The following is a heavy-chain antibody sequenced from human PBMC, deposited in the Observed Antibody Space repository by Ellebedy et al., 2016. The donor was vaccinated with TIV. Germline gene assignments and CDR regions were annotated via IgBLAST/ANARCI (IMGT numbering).Heavy chain of an antibody. CDR3: ARAGGSSSSLDFDY. Sequence: GESLKISXAASGFTFSSYSMNWVRQAPGKGLEWVSSISSSSSYIYYADSVKGRFTISRDNAKNSLYLQMNSLRAEDTAVYYCARAGGSSSSLDFDYWGQGTLVTVSS. CDR1: GFTFSSYS. D-gene: IGHD6-6*01. J-gene: IGHJ4*02. CDR2: ISSSSSYI. V-gene: IGHV3-21*01.